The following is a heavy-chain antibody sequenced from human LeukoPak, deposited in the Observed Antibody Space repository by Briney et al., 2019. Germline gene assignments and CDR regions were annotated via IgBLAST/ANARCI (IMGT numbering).Heavy chain of an antibody. D-gene: IGHD3-10*01. V-gene: IGHV1-18*04. Sequence: GESLKISCKGSGYSFTSYWIGWVRQAPGQGPEWMGWISAYNGNTNYAQKLQGRVTMTTDTSTSTAYMELRSLRSDDTAVYYCARDPRGDDWFDPWGQGTLVTVSS. CDR1: GYSFTSYW. J-gene: IGHJ5*02. CDR2: ISAYNGNT. CDR3: ARDPRGDDWFDP.